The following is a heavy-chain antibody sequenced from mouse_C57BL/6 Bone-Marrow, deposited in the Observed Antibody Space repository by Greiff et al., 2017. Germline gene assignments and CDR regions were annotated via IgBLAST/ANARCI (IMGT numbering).Heavy chain of an antibody. CDR3: TTYITTVDWFAY. CDR1: GFNIKDYY. D-gene: IGHD1-1*01. Sequence: VQLQQSGAELVRPGASVKLSCTASGFNIKDYYMHWVKQRPEQGLEWIGRIDPEDGDTEYAPKFQGKATMTADTSSNTAYLQLRSLTSEDTAVYYCTTYITTVDWFAYWGQGTLVTVSA. J-gene: IGHJ3*01. V-gene: IGHV14-1*01. CDR2: IDPEDGDT.